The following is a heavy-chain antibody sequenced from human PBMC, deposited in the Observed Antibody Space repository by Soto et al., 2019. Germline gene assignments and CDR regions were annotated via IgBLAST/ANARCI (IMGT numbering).Heavy chain of an antibody. CDR1: GASVRDYN. CDR3: AKWGYPAMQAFDI. V-gene: IGHV4-59*02. J-gene: IGHJ3*02. CDR2: IHHTGSN. Sequence: SETLSLTCTVSGASVRDYNWNWIWQPPGRGLEWIGFIHHTGSNTYSPSLRSRVTMSVDTSRNQFSLMMTSVTAADTAVYYCAKWGYPAMQAFDIWGQGTMVTVSS. D-gene: IGHD3-16*02.